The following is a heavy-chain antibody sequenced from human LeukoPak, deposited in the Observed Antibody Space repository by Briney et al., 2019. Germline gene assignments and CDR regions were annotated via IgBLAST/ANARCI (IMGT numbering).Heavy chain of an antibody. CDR3: ARDSSTGFAHGLDL. Sequence: ASVKVSCKASGYTFTRNAVNWVRQAPGQGLEWMGWINTNTGNPTYAQGFTGRFVFSLDTTVSTTFLQISSLKAEDTAVYYCARDSSTGFAHGLDLWGQGTMVTVSS. D-gene: IGHD1-1*01. CDR2: INTNTGNP. CDR1: GYTFTRNA. J-gene: IGHJ3*01. V-gene: IGHV7-4-1*02.